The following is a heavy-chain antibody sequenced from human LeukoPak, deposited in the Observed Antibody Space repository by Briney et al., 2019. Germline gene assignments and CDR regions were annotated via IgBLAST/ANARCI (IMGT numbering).Heavy chain of an antibody. D-gene: IGHD6-13*01. CDR1: GFTFSSYG. CDR2: IRYDGSNR. V-gene: IGHV3-30*02. CDR3: EKVVAAAGNPLLYDYYYYMDV. Sequence: GGSLRLSCAASGFTFSSYGMHWVRQAPGKGLEWVAFIRYDGSNRYYADSVKGRFTIPRDNSKNKLYLQMNSLRGEDTAVYYCEKVVAAAGNPLLYDYYYYMDVWGKGTTVTVSS. J-gene: IGHJ6*03.